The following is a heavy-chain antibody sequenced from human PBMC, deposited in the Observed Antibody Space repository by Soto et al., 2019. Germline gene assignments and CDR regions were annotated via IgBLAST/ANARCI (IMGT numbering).Heavy chain of an antibody. J-gene: IGHJ4*02. V-gene: IGHV4-30-2*01. CDR2: VYHSGLT. D-gene: IGHD5-18*01. CDR1: GGSISSGGYS. CDR3: ARGYSYGGLDY. Sequence: QLQLQESGSGLVKPSQTLSLTCAVSGGSISSGGYSWIWIRQPPGKGLEWIGYVYHSGLTYYNPSLKSRVTISVDSSKNQFSVKLSSVTAADTAVYYCARGYSYGGLDYWGQGTLVTVSS.